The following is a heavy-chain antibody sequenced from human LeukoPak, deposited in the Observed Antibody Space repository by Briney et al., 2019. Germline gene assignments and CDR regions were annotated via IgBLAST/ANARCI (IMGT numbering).Heavy chain of an antibody. V-gene: IGHV4-59*01. CDR3: KTAYDIDV. CDR1: GGSISNYY. CDR2: IYYTGTT. J-gene: IGHJ6*02. Sequence: SETLSLTCTVSGGSISNYYWSWIRQPPGKALEWIGYIYYTGTTKYNPSLKSRATISLDTSKNQFSLKLTSVTAADTALFICKTAYDIDVWGQGTTVTVSS.